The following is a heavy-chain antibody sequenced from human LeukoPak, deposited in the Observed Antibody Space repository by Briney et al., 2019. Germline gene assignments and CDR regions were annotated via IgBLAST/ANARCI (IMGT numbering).Heavy chain of an antibody. Sequence: GGSLRLSCAASGFTFSSYSMNWVRQAPGKGPEWVSSISSSSSYIYYADSVKGRFTISRDNAKNSLYLQMNSLRAEDTAVYYCAREDILTGYYYWGQGTLVTVSS. D-gene: IGHD3-9*01. J-gene: IGHJ4*02. CDR3: AREDILTGYYY. CDR1: GFTFSSYS. V-gene: IGHV3-21*01. CDR2: ISSSSSYI.